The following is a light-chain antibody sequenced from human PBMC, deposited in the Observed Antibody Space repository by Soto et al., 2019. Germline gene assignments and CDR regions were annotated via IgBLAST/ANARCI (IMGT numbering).Light chain of an antibody. CDR3: HQYYSTFRT. J-gene: IGKJ1*01. CDR2: WAS. CDR1: QSILYTSNDKNY. V-gene: IGKV4-1*01. Sequence: DIVMTQSPDSLAVSLGERATINCKSSQSILYTSNDKNYLAWYQQKPGQPPKLLIYWASTRESGVPDRFSGSGCGTDFTLAISILQAEDVAVYYCHQYYSTFRTFGQGTKVEVK.